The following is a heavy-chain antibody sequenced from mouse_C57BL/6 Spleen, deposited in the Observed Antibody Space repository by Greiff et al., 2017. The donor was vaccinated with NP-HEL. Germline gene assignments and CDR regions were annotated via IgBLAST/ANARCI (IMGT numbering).Heavy chain of an antibody. J-gene: IGHJ2*01. CDR1: GYTFTDYE. CDR2: IDPETGGT. Sequence: VQLQQSGAELVRPGASVTLSCKASGYTFTDYEMHWVKQTPVHGLEWIGAIDPETGGTAYNQKFKGKAILTADKSSSTAYMELRSLTSEDSAVYYCTRVGAGLGGDFDYWGQGTTLTVSS. D-gene: IGHD2-4*01. V-gene: IGHV1-15*01. CDR3: TRVGAGLGGDFDY.